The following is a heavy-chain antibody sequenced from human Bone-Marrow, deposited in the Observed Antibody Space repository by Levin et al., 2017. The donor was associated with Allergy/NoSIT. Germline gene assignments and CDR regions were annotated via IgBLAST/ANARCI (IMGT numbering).Heavy chain of an antibody. D-gene: IGHD5-12*01. J-gene: IGHJ4*02. V-gene: IGHV4-31*03. Sequence: PSETLSLTCTVSGGSISSGGYYWSWIRQHPGKGLEWIGYISYSGSAYYNPSLESRITISLDTSKNQFSLKLSSVTAADTAVYYCARGRLTGYDNKFSHWGQGARVTVSS. CDR2: ISYSGSA. CDR3: ARGRLTGYDNKFSH. CDR1: GGSISSGGYY.